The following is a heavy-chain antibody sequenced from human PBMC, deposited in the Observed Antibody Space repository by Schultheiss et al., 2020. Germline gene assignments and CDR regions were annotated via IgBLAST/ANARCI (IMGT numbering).Heavy chain of an antibody. CDR2: IYYSGST. CDR3: ARQSGTDY. Sequence: SETLSLTCAVYGGSFSGYYWSWIRQPPGKGLEWIGYIYYSGSTNYNPSLKSRVTISVDKSKNQFSLKLSSVTAADTAVYYCARQSGTDYWGQGTLVTVSS. D-gene: IGHD2-15*01. V-gene: IGHV4-59*08. J-gene: IGHJ4*02. CDR1: GGSFSGYY.